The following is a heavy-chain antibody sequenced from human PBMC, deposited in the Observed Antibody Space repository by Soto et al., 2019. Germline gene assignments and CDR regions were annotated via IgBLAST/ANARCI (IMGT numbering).Heavy chain of an antibody. V-gene: IGHV5-10-1*01. Sequence: GESLKISCKGSGYSFAAYWITWVRQKPGKGLEWMGRIDPSDSQTYYSPSFRGHVTISATKSITTVFLQWSSLRASDTAMYYCARQIYDSDTGPNFQYYFDSWGQGTPVTVSS. J-gene: IGHJ4*02. D-gene: IGHD3-22*01. CDR2: IDPSDSQT. CDR3: ARQIYDSDTGPNFQYYFDS. CDR1: GYSFAAYW.